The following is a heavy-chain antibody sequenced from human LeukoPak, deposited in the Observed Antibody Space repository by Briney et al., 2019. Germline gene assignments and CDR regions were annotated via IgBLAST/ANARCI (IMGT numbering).Heavy chain of an antibody. CDR2: IYTSGTT. D-gene: IGHD3-10*01. CDR1: GGSISSYY. V-gene: IGHV4-4*07. CDR3: ARLAWELLYHACDI. Sequence: SESLSLPCTVSGGSISSYYLSWIRQPAGKGLDWIASIYTSGTTNYNPSLTCRFTMSVDTSKNQFSVKLSSVTAAETAVYYCARLAWELLYHACDIWGQGTMVTVSS. J-gene: IGHJ3*02.